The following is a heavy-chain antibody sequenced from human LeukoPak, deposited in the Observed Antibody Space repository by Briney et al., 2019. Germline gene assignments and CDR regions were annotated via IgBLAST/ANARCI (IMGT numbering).Heavy chain of an antibody. CDR3: SGSYRFDY. CDR1: GFTFRSYF. CDR2: ITASGTAM. V-gene: IGHV3-48*02. Sequence: GGSLRLSCAASGFTFRSYFMNWVRQPPVKGLEWVSHITASGTAMFYADSVKGRFTISRDNAKNSLYLQMNSLRDEDTAVYASSGSYRFDYWGQGTLVTVSS. D-gene: IGHD1-26*01. J-gene: IGHJ4*02.